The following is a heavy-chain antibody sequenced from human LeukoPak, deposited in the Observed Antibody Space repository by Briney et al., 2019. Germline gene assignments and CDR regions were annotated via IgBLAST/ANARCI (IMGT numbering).Heavy chain of an antibody. CDR1: RLTFTTVS. CDR3: ARGRTSTLLRGVAISDGFDI. V-gene: IGHV3-21*01. CDR2: IDTSGTYI. J-gene: IGHJ3*02. D-gene: IGHD3-10*01. Sequence: GGSLRLSSAASRLTFTTVSINSVRQAPGKGLEWVSFIDTSGTYIYYGESMKGRFTISRDNAENSLYLQMNGLRAEDTAVYYCARGRTSTLLRGVAISDGFDIWGQGTMVAVSS.